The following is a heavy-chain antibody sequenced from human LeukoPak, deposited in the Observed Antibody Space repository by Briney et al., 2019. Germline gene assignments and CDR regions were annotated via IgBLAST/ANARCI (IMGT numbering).Heavy chain of an antibody. V-gene: IGHV1-2*06. CDR1: GYTFTGYY. J-gene: IGHJ4*02. CDR2: INPKTGGS. CDR3: TSLVSGINY. D-gene: IGHD1-20*01. Sequence: ASVRVSCKASGYTFTGYYMHWVRQAPGQGLEWLGRINPKTGGSNYAQKFQGRVTMTSDTSTSTAYMELSRLNSDDTAVYYCTSLVSGINYWGQGTLVTVSS.